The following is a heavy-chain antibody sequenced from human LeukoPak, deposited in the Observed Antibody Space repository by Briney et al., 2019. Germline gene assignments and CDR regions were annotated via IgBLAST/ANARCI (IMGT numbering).Heavy chain of an antibody. V-gene: IGHV3-53*01. CDR1: GITVSDNY. CDR2: LYPAGDT. J-gene: IGHJ4*02. D-gene: IGHD4-17*01. Sequence: PGGSLRVSCAASGITVSDNYMSWVRQTPGEGLEWVSTLYPAGDTYFADSVRGRFTISRDISKNTVYLQMGSLRAEDTAVYFCARVHFPYGDFDYWGQGALVTVSS. CDR3: ARVHFPYGDFDY.